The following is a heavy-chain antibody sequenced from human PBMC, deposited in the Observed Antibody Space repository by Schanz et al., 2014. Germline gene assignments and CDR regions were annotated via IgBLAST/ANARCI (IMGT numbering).Heavy chain of an antibody. Sequence: EVQLLESGGGLVQPGGSLRLSCSASTFTFDHYAMTWVRQAPGKGLEWVAAVSSRSDDIKYADSVRGRFTISRGNSRSTMYLQMSSLRAEDTAVYFCAKDLGGECDDGCFNWYFDLWGRGTLVTVSS. CDR1: TFTFDHYA. CDR2: VSSRSDDI. V-gene: IGHV3-23*05. J-gene: IGHJ2*01. CDR3: AKDLGGECDDGCFNWYFDL. D-gene: IGHD3-10*01.